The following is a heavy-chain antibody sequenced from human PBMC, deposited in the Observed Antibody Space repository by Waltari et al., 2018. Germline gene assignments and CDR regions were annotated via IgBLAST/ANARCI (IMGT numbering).Heavy chain of an antibody. CDR2: VGGSGDVT. J-gene: IGHJ4*02. V-gene: IGHV3-23*01. Sequence: EVQLLESGGGLVQAGGSLRLSCAASGFTFSIYPMSWVRQAPGKGLEWVSRVGGSGDVTYYADSVKGRFTISRDNSRNMVYLQMNSLRADDTAVYYCAKGVAVTVTGPEYWGQGTLVTVSS. D-gene: IGHD6-19*01. CDR1: GFTFSIYP. CDR3: AKGVAVTVTGPEY.